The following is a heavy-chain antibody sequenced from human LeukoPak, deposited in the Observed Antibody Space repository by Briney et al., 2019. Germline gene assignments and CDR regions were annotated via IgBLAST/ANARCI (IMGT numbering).Heavy chain of an antibody. CDR3: AKESPYSDPYYFDY. V-gene: IGHV3-53*05. D-gene: IGHD4-11*01. CDR1: GFTVSSNY. J-gene: IGHJ4*02. CDR2: IYSGGST. Sequence: GGSLRLSCAASGFTVSSNYMSWVRQAPGKGLEWVSVIYSGGSTYYADSVKGRFTISRDNAKNSLYLQMNSLRAEDTALYYCAKESPYSDPYYFDYWGQGTLVTVSS.